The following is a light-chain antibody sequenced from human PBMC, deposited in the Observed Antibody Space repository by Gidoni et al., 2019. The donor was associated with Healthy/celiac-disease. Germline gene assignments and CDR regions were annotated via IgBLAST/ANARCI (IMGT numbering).Light chain of an antibody. CDR1: PGAVSTSHH. J-gene: IGLJ2*01. CDR2: NTN. V-gene: IGLV8-61*01. CDR3: VLFMGSGISV. Sequence: QTVVTQEPSFSVSPGGTVTLTCGLSPGAVSTSHHPSWYQQTPGRAPRTLIYNTNPRSSGVPDRFSGSILGNKAALTITGAQADDESDYYCVLFMGSGISVFGGGTKLTVL.